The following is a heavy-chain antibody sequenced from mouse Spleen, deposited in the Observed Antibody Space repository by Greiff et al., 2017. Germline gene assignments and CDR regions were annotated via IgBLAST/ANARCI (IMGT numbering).Heavy chain of an antibody. CDR2: TWSGGST. D-gene: IGHD2-1*01. Sequence: VQLQQSGPGLVQPSQSLSITCTVSGFSLTSYGVHWVRQSPGKGLEWLGVTWSGGSTDYNAAFISRLSISKDNSKSQVFFKMNSLQADDTAIYYCARNDGFYYGNSFAYWGQGTLVTVSA. V-gene: IGHV2-2*01. CDR3: ARNDGFYYGNSFAY. CDR1: GFSLTSYG. J-gene: IGHJ3*01.